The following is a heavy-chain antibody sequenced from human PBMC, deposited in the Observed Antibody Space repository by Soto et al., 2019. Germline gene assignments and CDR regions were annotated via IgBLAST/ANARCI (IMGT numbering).Heavy chain of an antibody. CDR1: GYTFTRHY. CDR2: INPSGGDT. Sequence: ASVKVSCKASGYTFTRHYIHWVRQAPGQGLEWMGIINPSGGDTSYTVNFQGRVTMTRDTSTNTVYMEVGSLRSEDTAVYYCARENYSTTWALDYWGQGTLVTVSS. D-gene: IGHD6-13*01. CDR3: ARENYSTTWALDY. J-gene: IGHJ4*02. V-gene: IGHV1-46*01.